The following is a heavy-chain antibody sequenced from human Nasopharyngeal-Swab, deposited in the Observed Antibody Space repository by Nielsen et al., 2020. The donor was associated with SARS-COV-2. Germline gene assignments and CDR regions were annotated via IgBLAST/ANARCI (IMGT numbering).Heavy chain of an antibody. CDR3: ARDQGSRFDSGGNYYYYYGMDV. Sequence: GESLKISCAASGFTFSSYGMHWVRQAPGKGLEWVALISYDGSNKYYADSVKGRFTISRDNSKNTLYLQMNSLRAEDTAVYYCARDQGSRFDSGGNYYYYYGMDVWGQGTTVTVSS. CDR2: ISYDGSNK. J-gene: IGHJ6*02. CDR1: GFTFSSYG. V-gene: IGHV3-30*03. D-gene: IGHD2-15*01.